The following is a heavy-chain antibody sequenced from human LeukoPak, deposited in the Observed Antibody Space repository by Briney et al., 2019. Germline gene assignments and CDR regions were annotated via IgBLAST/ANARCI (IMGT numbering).Heavy chain of an antibody. V-gene: IGHV3-73*01. Sequence: GGSLKLSCAASGFTFSGSAMHWVRQASGKGLEWVGRIRSKANSYATAYAASVKGRFTISRDNAKNSLYLQMNSLRAEDTAVYYCARGGSSSLIGDPTDFDYWGQGTLVTVSS. CDR1: GFTFSGSA. CDR3: ARGGSSSLIGDPTDFDY. D-gene: IGHD6-13*01. J-gene: IGHJ4*02. CDR2: IRSKANSYAT.